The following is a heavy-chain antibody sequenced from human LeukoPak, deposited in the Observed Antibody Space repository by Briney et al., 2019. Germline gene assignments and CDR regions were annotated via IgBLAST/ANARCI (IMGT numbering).Heavy chain of an antibody. D-gene: IGHD4-23*01. CDR1: GFSFSTYG. CDR2: ISGSGGST. V-gene: IGHV3-23*01. CDR3: AKGSARRWFWYFDY. Sequence: GGTLRLSCAASGFSFSTYGMSWVRQAPGKGLEWVSAISGSGGSTNYADSVKGRFTISRDNSKNTLYLQMNSLRAEDTAVYYCAKGSARRWFWYFDYWGQGTLVTVSS. J-gene: IGHJ4*02.